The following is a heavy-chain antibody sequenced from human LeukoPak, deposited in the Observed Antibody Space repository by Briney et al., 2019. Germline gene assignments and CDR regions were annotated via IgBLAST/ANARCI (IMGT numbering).Heavy chain of an antibody. J-gene: IGHJ4*02. D-gene: IGHD2/OR15-2a*01. CDR2: IYSGGST. CDR1: GFTFSSYW. Sequence: GGSLRLSCAASGFTFSSYWMTWVRQAPGKGLEWVSVIYSGGSTYYADSVKGRFTISRDKNTLYLQMNSLRADDTAVYYCARDEPSPDSTDLDYWGQGTLVTVSS. CDR3: ARDEPSPDSTDLDY. V-gene: IGHV3-66*01.